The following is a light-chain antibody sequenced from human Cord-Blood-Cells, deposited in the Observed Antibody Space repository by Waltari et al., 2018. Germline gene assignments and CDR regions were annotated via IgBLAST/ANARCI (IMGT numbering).Light chain of an antibody. CDR1: SSDVGGYNY. V-gene: IGLV2-14*01. CDR2: DVS. Sequence: QSALTQPVSVSGSPGQSITISCTGTSSDVGGYNYVSWYQQHPGKAPKLMIYDVSNRPSGVSNRFSGSKSGNTASLTISGLQAEDEADYYCSSYTSSSTLFGTGTKVTVL. J-gene: IGLJ1*01. CDR3: SSYTSSSTL.